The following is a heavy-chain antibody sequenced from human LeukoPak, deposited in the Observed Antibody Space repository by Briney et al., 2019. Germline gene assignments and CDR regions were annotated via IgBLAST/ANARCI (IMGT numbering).Heavy chain of an antibody. CDR1: GYTFTGYY. J-gene: IGHJ5*02. D-gene: IGHD2-15*01. Sequence: ASVKVSCKASGYTFTGYYLQWVRQAPGQGLEWMGWINPNSGGTNYAQKFQGRVTMTRDMSRNTVYMELSSLRSEDTAVYYCARDHCSGGSCYSHNWFDPWGQGTLVTVSS. V-gene: IGHV1-2*02. CDR3: ARDHCSGGSCYSHNWFDP. CDR2: INPNSGGT.